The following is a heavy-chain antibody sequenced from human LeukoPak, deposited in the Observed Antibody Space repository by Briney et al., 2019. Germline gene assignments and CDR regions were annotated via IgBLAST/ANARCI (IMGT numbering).Heavy chain of an antibody. CDR2: INPNSGGT. Sequence: ASVKVSCKASVYTFTGYYMHWVRQSPGQGLEWMGWINPNSGGTNYAQKFQGWVTMTRDTSISTAYMELSRLRSDDTAVYYCARGMGQLYDILTGYSLDYWGQGTLVTVSS. CDR1: VYTFTGYY. CDR3: ARGMGQLYDILTGYSLDY. J-gene: IGHJ4*02. D-gene: IGHD3-9*01. V-gene: IGHV1-2*04.